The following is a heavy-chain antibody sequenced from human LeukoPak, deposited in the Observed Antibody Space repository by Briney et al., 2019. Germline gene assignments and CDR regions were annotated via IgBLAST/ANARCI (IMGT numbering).Heavy chain of an antibody. CDR1: GDSVSSDSAA. CDR2: TYYRSKWYN. J-gene: IGHJ5*02. V-gene: IGHV6-1*01. CDR3: ARWDCGGDCYSGGGCNWFDP. D-gene: IGHD2-21*01. Sequence: SQTLSLTCAISGDSVSSDSAAWNWIRQSPSRGLEWLGRTYYRSKWYNDYAVSVKSRITINPDTSKNQFSLQLNSVTPEDTAVYYCARWDCGGDCYSGGGCNWFDPWGQGTLVTVSS.